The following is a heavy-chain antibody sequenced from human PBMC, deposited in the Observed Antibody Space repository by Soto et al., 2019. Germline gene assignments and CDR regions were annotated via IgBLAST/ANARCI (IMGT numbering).Heavy chain of an antibody. CDR3: ARGTPVFFDY. CDR1: GYTFTSYA. V-gene: IGHV1-3*01. CDR2: INAGNGNT. Sequence: VSVKVSCKASGYTFTSYAIHWVRQAPGQRLEWMGWINAGNGNTKYSQKFQGRVTITRDTSASTAYMELSSLRSEDTAVYYCARGTPVFFDYWGQETLVTAPQ. J-gene: IGHJ4*02.